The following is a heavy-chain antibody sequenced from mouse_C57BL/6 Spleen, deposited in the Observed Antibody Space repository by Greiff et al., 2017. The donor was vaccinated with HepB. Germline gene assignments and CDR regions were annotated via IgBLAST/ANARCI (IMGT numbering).Heavy chain of an antibody. CDR2: INPNNGGT. V-gene: IGHV1-26*01. CDR1: GYTFTDYY. Sequence: EVQLQQSGPELVKPGASVKISCKASGYTFTDYYMNWVKQSHGKSLEWIGDINPNNGGTSYNQKFKGKATLTVDKSSSTAYMELRSLTSEDSAVYYCARERGNLLLPFDVWGTGTTVTVSS. CDR3: ARERGNLLLPFDV. D-gene: IGHD1-1*01. J-gene: IGHJ1*03.